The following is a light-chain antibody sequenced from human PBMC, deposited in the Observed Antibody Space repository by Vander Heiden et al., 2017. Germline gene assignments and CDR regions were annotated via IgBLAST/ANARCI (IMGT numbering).Light chain of an antibody. J-gene: IGKJ2*01. V-gene: IGKV3-15*01. CDR1: QSVSSN. CDR2: SAY. CDR3: QHVNNGPPMYS. Sequence: DIVMTQSPGTLSVSPGERVTLSCRASQSVSSNLAWYQQKPGQAPRLLIHSAYNRATGIPARFSGSGSGTEFTLTISSLQSEDFAVYYCQHVNNGPPMYSFGQGTKLDIK.